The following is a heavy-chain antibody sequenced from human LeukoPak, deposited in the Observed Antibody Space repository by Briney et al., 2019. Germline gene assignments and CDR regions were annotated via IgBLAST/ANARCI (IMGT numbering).Heavy chain of an antibody. Sequence: SETLSLTCTVSGVSISSYYWSWIRQPPGKGLEWIGYIYYSGSTNYNPSLKSRVTISVDTSKNQFSLKLSSVTAADTAVYYCARSAAAAGTDYWGQGTLVTVSS. CDR2: IYYSGST. CDR3: ARSAAAAGTDY. J-gene: IGHJ4*02. V-gene: IGHV4-59*01. D-gene: IGHD6-13*01. CDR1: GVSISSYY.